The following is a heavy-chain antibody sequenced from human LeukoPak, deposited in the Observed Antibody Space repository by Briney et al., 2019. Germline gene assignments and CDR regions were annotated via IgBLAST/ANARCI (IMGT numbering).Heavy chain of an antibody. CDR2: IYYSGST. Sequence: KPSETLSLTCTVSGGSISSSRYYWGWIRQPPGKGLEWIGNIYYSGSTYYNPSLKSRVTISVDTSENQFSLKLTSVTAADTAVYYCASRCPSYCTGGSCYSCDYWGRGTLVTVSS. CDR3: ASRCPSYCTGGSCYSCDY. CDR1: GGSISSSRYY. D-gene: IGHD2-15*01. V-gene: IGHV4-39*07. J-gene: IGHJ4*02.